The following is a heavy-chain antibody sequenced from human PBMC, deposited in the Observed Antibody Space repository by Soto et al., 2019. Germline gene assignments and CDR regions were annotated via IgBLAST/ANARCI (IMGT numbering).Heavy chain of an antibody. J-gene: IGHJ4*02. CDR2: FNTDGSTT. D-gene: IGHD1-26*01. CDR3: LGTGSNSY. CDR1: GFTFSNHW. Sequence: GGSLRLSCAASGFTFSNHWMHWVRQAPGKGLVWVSRFNTDGSTTAYADSVKGRFTISRDNAKNTFHLQMNSLRAEDTAVYYCLGTGSNSYWGQGTLVTVSS. V-gene: IGHV3-74*01.